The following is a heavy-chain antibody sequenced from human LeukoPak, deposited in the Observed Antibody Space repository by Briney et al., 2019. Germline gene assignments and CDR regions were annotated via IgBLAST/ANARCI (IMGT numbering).Heavy chain of an antibody. Sequence: ASVKVSCKASGYTFTGYYMHWVRQAPGQGLEWMGWINPNSGVTNYAQKFQGRVTMTRDTSITTAFMDLNRLRSDDTAVYYCARDRCNNGVCYRENDYWGQGTLVTVSS. CDR1: GYTFTGYY. D-gene: IGHD2-8*01. CDR2: INPNSGVT. CDR3: ARDRCNNGVCYRENDY. V-gene: IGHV1-2*02. J-gene: IGHJ4*02.